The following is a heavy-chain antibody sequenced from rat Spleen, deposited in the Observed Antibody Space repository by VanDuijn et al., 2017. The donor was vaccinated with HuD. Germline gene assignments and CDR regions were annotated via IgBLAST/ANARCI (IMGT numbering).Heavy chain of an antibody. Sequence: QVQLKESGPGLVQPSQTLSLTCTVSGFSLSNNGVSWVRQPPGKGLEWMGVIWNTGGTRYNSALKSRLSISKDTSKSQIFVKMNSLQTEDTATYYCAREGTRVPMDAWGQGASVTVSS. V-gene: IGHV2-41*01. D-gene: IGHD1-4*01. CDR2: IWNTGGT. J-gene: IGHJ4*01. CDR1: GFSLSNNG. CDR3: AREGTRVPMDA.